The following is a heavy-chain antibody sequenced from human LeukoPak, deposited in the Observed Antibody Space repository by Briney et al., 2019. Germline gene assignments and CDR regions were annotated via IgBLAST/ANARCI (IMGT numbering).Heavy chain of an antibody. CDR3: ARDRNFYYSSGYFYDVFDI. CDR1: GVTFSSFW. J-gene: IGHJ3*02. CDR2: IKQDGSEK. D-gene: IGHD3-22*01. V-gene: IGHV3-7*04. Sequence: GGSLRLSCAASGVTFSSFWMSWVRQPPGKGLEWVANIKQDGSEKYYVDSVTGRFTISRDNAKNSLYLQLNSLRAEDTAVYFCARDRNFYYSSGYFYDVFDIWGQGTMVTVSS.